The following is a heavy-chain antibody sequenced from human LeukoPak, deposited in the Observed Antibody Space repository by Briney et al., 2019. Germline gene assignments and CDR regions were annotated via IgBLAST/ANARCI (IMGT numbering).Heavy chain of an antibody. CDR2: ISASGGSP. Sequence: PGGSLRLSCTASGFTFSSYAMSWVRQAPGKGLDWVSAISASGGSPYYADSVKGRFTISRDNSKNTLYLQMNSLRAVDTAVYYCAKGDVITFGGLVVTFDYWGQGTLVTVSS. J-gene: IGHJ4*02. CDR3: AKGDVITFGGLVVTFDY. D-gene: IGHD3-16*02. CDR1: GFTFSSYA. V-gene: IGHV3-23*01.